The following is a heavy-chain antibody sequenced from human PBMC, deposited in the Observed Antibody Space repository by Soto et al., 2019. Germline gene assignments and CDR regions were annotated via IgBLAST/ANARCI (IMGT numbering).Heavy chain of an antibody. D-gene: IGHD3-3*01. CDR3: TTEPPKVRFLEWHYGMDV. V-gene: IGHV3-15*07. J-gene: IGHJ6*02. CDR2: IKSKTDGGTT. CDR1: GFTFSNAW. Sequence: GGSLRLSCAASGFTFSNAWMNWVRQAPGKGLEWVGRIKSKTDGGTTDYAAPVKGRFTISRDDSKNTLYLQMNSLKTEDTAVYYCTTEPPKVRFLEWHYGMDVWGQGTTVTVSS.